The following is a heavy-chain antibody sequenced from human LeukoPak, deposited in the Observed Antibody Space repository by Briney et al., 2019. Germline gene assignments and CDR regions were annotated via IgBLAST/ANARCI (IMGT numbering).Heavy chain of an antibody. Sequence: SETLSLTCTVSGASISSYYWNWIRQPPGKGLEWIGYMHYSGSTNYNPSLKSRVTISVDTSKHQFSLKLNSVTSADTAVYYCARDTRYYDDSGYYYFDYWGRGTLATVSS. CDR2: MHYSGST. CDR3: ARDTRYYDDSGYYYFDY. V-gene: IGHV4-59*01. D-gene: IGHD3-22*01. CDR1: GASISSYY. J-gene: IGHJ4*02.